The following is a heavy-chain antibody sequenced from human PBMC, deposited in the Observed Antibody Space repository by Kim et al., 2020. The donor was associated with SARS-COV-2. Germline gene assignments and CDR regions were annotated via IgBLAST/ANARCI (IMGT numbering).Heavy chain of an antibody. V-gene: IGHV3-11*06. Sequence: YPDSVNGRFTISRDNAKNSLYLQMNRLRAEDTAVYYCARYSGSYAYYFDYWGQGTLVTVSS. CDR3: ARYSGSYAYYFDY. J-gene: IGHJ4*02. D-gene: IGHD1-26*01.